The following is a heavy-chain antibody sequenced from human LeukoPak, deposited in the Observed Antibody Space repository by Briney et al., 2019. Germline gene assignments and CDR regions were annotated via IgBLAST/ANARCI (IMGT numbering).Heavy chain of an antibody. J-gene: IGHJ4*02. Sequence: SQTLSLTCTVSGGSISSGDYYWSWIRQPPGKGLEWIGYIYHSGSTYYNPSLKSRVSISIDTSKNLFSLKLNSVTAADTAVYYCAAESERWLVRSWGQGTLVTVSS. V-gene: IGHV4-30-2*02. CDR3: AAESERWLVRS. CDR2: IYHSGST. D-gene: IGHD6-19*01. CDR1: GGSISSGDYY.